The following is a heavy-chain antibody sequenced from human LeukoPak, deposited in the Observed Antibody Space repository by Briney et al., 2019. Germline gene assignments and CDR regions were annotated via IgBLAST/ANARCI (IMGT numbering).Heavy chain of an antibody. CDR2: MNRNSGNT. Sequence: ASVKVSCKASGYTFTSYDINWVRQATGQGLEWMGWMNRNSGNTGYAQKFQGRVTMTRNTSISTAYMELSSLRSEDTAVYYCARGRGSSSYHDYWGQGTLVTVSS. CDR3: ARGRGSSSYHDY. V-gene: IGHV1-8*01. CDR1: GYTFTSYD. J-gene: IGHJ4*02. D-gene: IGHD6-6*01.